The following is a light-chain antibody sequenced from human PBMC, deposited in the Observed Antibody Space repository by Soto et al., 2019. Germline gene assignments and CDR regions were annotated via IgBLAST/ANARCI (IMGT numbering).Light chain of an antibody. J-gene: IGKJ1*01. CDR3: QQYNTYPWT. CDR2: KAS. CDR1: QSLSSW. Sequence: DTQMTQSPSTLSASVGDRVTITCRASQSLSSWLAWYQQKPGKAPKLLVYKASSLKTGVPPRFSGSESGTEFSLTISSLQPDDFATYYGQQYNTYPWTFGQGTKVEFK. V-gene: IGKV1-5*03.